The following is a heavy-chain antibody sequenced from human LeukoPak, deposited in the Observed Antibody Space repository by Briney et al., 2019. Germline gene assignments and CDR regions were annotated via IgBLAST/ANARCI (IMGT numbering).Heavy chain of an antibody. CDR2: INPNSGGT. Sequence: ASVKVSCKASGYTFTGYYMHWVRQAPGQGLEWMGWINPNSGGTNYARKFQGRVTMTRDTSISTAYMELSRLRSDDTAVYYCARDPQSYFDYWGQGTLVTVSS. V-gene: IGHV1-2*02. J-gene: IGHJ4*02. CDR1: GYTFTGYY. CDR3: ARDPQSYFDY.